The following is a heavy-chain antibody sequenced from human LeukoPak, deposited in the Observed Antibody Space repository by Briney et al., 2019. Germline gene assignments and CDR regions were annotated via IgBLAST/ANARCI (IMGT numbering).Heavy chain of an antibody. Sequence: PSETLSLTCSVSGFSIGTGYYWGWIRQPPGKGLEWIGSIYYSGSTYYNPSLKSRVTISVDTSKNQFSLKLSSVTAADTAVYYCARDLESGSYDYWGQGTLVTVSS. CDR3: ARDLESGSYDY. V-gene: IGHV4-38-2*02. D-gene: IGHD3-10*01. J-gene: IGHJ4*02. CDR1: GFSIGTGYY. CDR2: IYYSGST.